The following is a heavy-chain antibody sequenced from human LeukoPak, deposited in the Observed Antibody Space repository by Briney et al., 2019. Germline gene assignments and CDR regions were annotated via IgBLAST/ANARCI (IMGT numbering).Heavy chain of an antibody. D-gene: IGHD5-18*01. CDR1: GFTFSSYS. CDR3: TTADTAMAPGYFDY. V-gene: IGHV3-15*01. J-gene: IGHJ4*02. CDR2: IKSKTDGGTT. Sequence: PGGSLRLSCAASGFTFSSYSMNWVRQAPGKGLEWVGRIKSKTDGGTTDYAAPVKGRFTISRDDSKNTLYLQMNSLKTEDTAVYYCTTADTAMAPGYFDYWGQGTLVTVSS.